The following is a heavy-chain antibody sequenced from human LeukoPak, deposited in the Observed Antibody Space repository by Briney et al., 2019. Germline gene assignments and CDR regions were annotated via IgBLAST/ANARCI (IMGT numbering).Heavy chain of an antibody. V-gene: IGHV4-59*01. CDR1: CVPISSFH. Sequence: PSQTLSLICTVSCVPISSFHWNWRRQSPGMGLHWICYIYGGGVTHYRPSLRFRVPMSIAPSKNKFSLNLKSVTAADTAVYYCARSVGTNWSYFFDYWGQGTLVTVSS. CDR2: IYGGGVT. CDR3: ARSVGTNWSYFFDY. J-gene: IGHJ4*02. D-gene: IGHD3-3*01.